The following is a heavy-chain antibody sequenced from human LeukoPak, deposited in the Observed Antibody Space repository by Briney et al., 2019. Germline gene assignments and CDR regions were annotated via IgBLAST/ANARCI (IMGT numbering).Heavy chain of an antibody. J-gene: IGHJ4*02. Sequence: SVKVSCQASGGTFSSYAISWVRQAPGQGLEWMGGIIPIFGTANYAQKLQGGVTITADESTSTAYMELSSLRSEDTVVYLCARDSLRWGGGFLDYWGQGTLVTVSS. CDR1: GGTFSSYA. CDR2: IIPIFGTA. D-gene: IGHD4-23*01. V-gene: IGHV1-69*13. CDR3: ARDSLRWGGGFLDY.